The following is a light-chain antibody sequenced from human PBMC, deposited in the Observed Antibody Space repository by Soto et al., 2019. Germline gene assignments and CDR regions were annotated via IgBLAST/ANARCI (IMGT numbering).Light chain of an antibody. CDR2: GAS. CDR1: QSVSNNY. Sequence: IVLTQSPATLSLSPGERATLSCRASQSVSNNYLAWYQQKPGQAPRLLIYGASSRATGIPDRFSGSGSGTDFTLTISRLETEDFAVYYCQQYGSSPVTFGQGTKVDIK. V-gene: IGKV3-20*01. CDR3: QQYGSSPVT. J-gene: IGKJ1*01.